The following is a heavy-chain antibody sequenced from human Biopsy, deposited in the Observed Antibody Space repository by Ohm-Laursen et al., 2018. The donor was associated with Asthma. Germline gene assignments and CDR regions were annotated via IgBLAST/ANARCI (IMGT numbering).Heavy chain of an antibody. J-gene: IGHJ4*02. CDR3: ARKAGSCISRTCYSLDF. D-gene: IGHD2-2*01. V-gene: IGHV1-69*13. CDR1: GGTFNTYV. CDR2: INSVFGTT. Sequence: SVKVSCNSLGGTFNTYVIGWVRQAPGQGLEWMGGINSVFGTTTYPQKFQDRVTITAEDSTSTVYMELSSLRSEDTAVYYCARKAGSCISRTCYSLDFWGQGTLVTVSS.